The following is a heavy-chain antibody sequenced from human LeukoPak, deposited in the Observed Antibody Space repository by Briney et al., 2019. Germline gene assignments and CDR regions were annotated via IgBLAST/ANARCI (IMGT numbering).Heavy chain of an antibody. CDR1: GFTFSSYA. V-gene: IGHV3-21*01. CDR2: ITSISDYI. CDR3: ARGLYGSGSYTFDY. J-gene: IGHJ4*02. Sequence: GGSLRLSCAASGFTFSSYAMSWVRQAPGKGLEWVSSITSISDYIYYADSVKGRFTISRDNAKNSLYLQMNSLRAEDTAVYYCARGLYGSGSYTFDYWGQGTLVTVSS. D-gene: IGHD3-10*01.